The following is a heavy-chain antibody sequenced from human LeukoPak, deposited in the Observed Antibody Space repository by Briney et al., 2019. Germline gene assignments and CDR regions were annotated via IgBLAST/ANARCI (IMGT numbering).Heavy chain of an antibody. CDR1: GFTFSSYA. CDR3: AKDVSGWYPDAFHF. D-gene: IGHD6-19*01. V-gene: IGHV3-23*01. J-gene: IGHJ3*01. CDR2: IIGSGGDT. Sequence: GGSLRLSCAASGFTFSSYAMSWVRQAPGKGLEWVSTIIGSGGDTYYADSVKGRFTISRDTSKNMLYLQMNSLRAEDTAVYYCAKDVSGWYPDAFHFWGQGTMVTVSS.